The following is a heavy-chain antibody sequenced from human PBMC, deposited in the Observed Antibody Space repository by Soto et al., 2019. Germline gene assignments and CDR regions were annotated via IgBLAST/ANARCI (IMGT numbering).Heavy chain of an antibody. V-gene: IGHV3-23*01. D-gene: IGHD3-22*01. CDR3: AKVDYYYDSSRPLLDY. J-gene: IGHJ4*02. Sequence: GGSLRLSCAASGFTFSSYAMSWVRQAPGKGLEWVSAISGSGGSTYYADSVKGRFTISRDNSKNTLYLQMNSLRAEDTAVYYCAKVDYYYDSSRPLLDYWGQGTLVIVSS. CDR1: GFTFSSYA. CDR2: ISGSGGST.